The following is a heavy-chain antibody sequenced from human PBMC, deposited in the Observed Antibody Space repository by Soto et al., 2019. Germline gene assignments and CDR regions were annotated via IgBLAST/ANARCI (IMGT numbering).Heavy chain of an antibody. V-gene: IGHV4-31*03. D-gene: IGHD6-13*01. CDR1: GGSISSGGYY. CDR3: ARDQEAAGYYYYGMDV. Sequence: QVQLQESGPGLVKPSQTLSLTCTVSGGSISSGGYYWSWIRQHPGKGLEWIGYIYYSGSTYYNPSLKSRVTISVDTSKNQFSLKLSSVTAADTAVYYCARDQEAAGYYYYGMDVCGQGTTVTVSS. CDR2: IYYSGST. J-gene: IGHJ6*02.